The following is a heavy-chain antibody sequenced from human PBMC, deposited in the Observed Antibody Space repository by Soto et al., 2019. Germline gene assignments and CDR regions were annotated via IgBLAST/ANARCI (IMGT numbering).Heavy chain of an antibody. Sequence: ASVKVSCKASGGTFSSYAISWVRQAPGQGLEWMGGIIPIFGTANYAQKFQGRVTITADESTSTAYMELSSLRSEDTAVYYCALWAGGYSSSWYGHQAHTEYFQHWGQGTLVTVSS. CDR1: GGTFSSYA. V-gene: IGHV1-69*13. CDR2: IIPIFGTA. J-gene: IGHJ1*01. D-gene: IGHD6-13*01. CDR3: ALWAGGYSSSWYGHQAHTEYFQH.